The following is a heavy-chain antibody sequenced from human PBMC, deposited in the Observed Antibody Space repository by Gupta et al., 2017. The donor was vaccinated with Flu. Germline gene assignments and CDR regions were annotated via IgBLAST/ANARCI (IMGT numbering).Heavy chain of an antibody. Sequence: QLVESGGGLVQPGGSLRLSCAASGFPFSSFTMTWVRQDPGRGLEWVSAITGDGGSTYYRDSVEGRFTISRDNSKSTLFLQMNSLSAEDTAMYYCAKDLYSYDDSGYLIEDAFDIWGQGTVVTVSS. J-gene: IGHJ3*02. D-gene: IGHD3-22*01. CDR2: ITGDGGST. CDR3: AKDLYSYDDSGYLIEDAFDI. CDR1: GFPFSSFT. V-gene: IGHV3-23*04.